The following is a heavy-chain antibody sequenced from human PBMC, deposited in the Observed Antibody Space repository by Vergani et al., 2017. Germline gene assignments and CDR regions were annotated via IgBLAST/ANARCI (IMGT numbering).Heavy chain of an antibody. CDR1: GYTFTGYY. CDR2: INPNSGGT. J-gene: IGHJ5*02. D-gene: IGHD6-13*01. CDR3: ARQKYSSSWNQGGWFDP. Sequence: QVQLVQSGAEVKKPGASVKVSCKASGYTFTGYYMHWVRQAPGQGLEWMGWINPNSGGTNYAQKFQGRVTMTRDTSISTAYMELSRLRSDDTAVYYCARQKYSSSWNQGGWFDPWGQGTLVTVSS. V-gene: IGHV1-2*02.